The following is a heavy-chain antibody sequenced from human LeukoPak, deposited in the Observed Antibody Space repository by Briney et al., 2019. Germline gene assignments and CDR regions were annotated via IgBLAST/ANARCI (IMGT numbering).Heavy chain of an antibody. V-gene: IGHV3-74*01. D-gene: IGHD6-19*01. CDR2: IKSDGSTT. Sequence: GGSLRLSCAASGFTLSSYWMHWVRQAPGKGLVWVSRIKSDGSTTNYADSVKGRFTISRDNAKNTLYLQMNSLRAEDTAVYYCARELAVGGTWFDPWGQGTLVTVSS. CDR1: GFTLSSYW. CDR3: ARELAVGGTWFDP. J-gene: IGHJ5*02.